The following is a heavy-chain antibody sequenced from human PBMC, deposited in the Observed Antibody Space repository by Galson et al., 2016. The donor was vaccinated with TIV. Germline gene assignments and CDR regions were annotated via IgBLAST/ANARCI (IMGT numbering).Heavy chain of an antibody. CDR3: ARRIDMTTITCGVGAYDV. CDR1: GYNFATYW. D-gene: IGHD3-16*01. CDR2: VYPRDSDA. J-gene: IGHJ3*01. Sequence: QSGAEVKKPGESLKISCKGSGYNFATYWIGWVRQMPGKGLEWMGKVYPRDSDARYSPSFKDQVTFSGDTSTNTAYMQWLNLRASDSGIYYCARRIDMTTITCGVGAYDVWDEGTMVTVSS. V-gene: IGHV5-51*01.